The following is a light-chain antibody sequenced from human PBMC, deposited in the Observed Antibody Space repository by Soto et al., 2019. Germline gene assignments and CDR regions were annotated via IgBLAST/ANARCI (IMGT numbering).Light chain of an antibody. V-gene: IGLV1-40*01. J-gene: IGLJ3*02. CDR2: GDS. CDR1: SSKIGAGYN. CDR3: QSYDSSLSGWL. Sequence: QAVLTQPPSVSGAPGQRVTISCTGSSSKIGAGYNVHWYQQVPGTAPKLLIYGDSNRPSGVPDRFSGSKSGTSASLAITGLQAEDEADYYCQSYDSSLSGWLFGGGTKVTVL.